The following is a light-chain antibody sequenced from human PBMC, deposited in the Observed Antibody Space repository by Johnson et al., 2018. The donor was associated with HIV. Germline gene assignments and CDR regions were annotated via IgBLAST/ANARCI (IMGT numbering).Light chain of an antibody. Sequence: QAVLTQPPSVSAAPGQRVNISCSGNISNIESYFVSWYQQLPGAAPTLLIYEDNKRPSGIPDRFSGSKSGATATLGITGLQTGDEADYYCGIWDASLSPLYVFGSGTNITV. CDR1: ISNIESYF. V-gene: IGLV1-51*02. CDR2: EDN. CDR3: GIWDASLSPLYV. J-gene: IGLJ1*01.